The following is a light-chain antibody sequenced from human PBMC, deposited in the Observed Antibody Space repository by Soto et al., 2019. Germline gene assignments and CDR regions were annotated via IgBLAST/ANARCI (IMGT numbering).Light chain of an antibody. J-gene: IGLJ1*01. CDR3: FSYTSSGTYV. CDR2: EVS. CDR1: SSDVGNYKY. V-gene: IGLV2-14*01. Sequence: QSVLTQPASVSGSPGQSITISCTGTSSDVGNYKYVSWYQQHPGKAPKLMIYEVSNRPSGVSNRFSGSKSGNTASLTISGLQAEEETDYYCFSYTSSGTYVFGTGTKLTV.